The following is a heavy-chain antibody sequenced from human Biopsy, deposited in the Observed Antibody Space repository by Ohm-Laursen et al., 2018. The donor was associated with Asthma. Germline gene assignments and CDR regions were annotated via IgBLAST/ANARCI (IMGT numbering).Heavy chain of an antibody. Sequence: SVTVSCKASGGTFSRYAISWARQAPGQGLEWMGGIIPVFGTSNYAQKFQGRFTFTADGSTSSASMELSSLTSEDSAVYYCAREVSTVDYGYYYCAMDVWGQGTTVTVSS. CDR3: AREVSTVDYGYYYCAMDV. D-gene: IGHD4-17*01. CDR1: GGTFSRYA. CDR2: IIPVFGTS. V-gene: IGHV1-69*13. J-gene: IGHJ6*02.